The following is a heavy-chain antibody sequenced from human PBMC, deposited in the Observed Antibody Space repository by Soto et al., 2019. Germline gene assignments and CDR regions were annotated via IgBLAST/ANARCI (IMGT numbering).Heavy chain of an antibody. CDR2: IYYTGRT. CDR3: ARDSGGPSDY. J-gene: IGHJ4*02. V-gene: IGHV4-61*01. D-gene: IGHD3-10*01. Sequence: SETLSLTCTVSGGSITSGPYYWSWIRQPPGKGLEFIGNIYYTGRTNYHPSLKSRLAMSVDTSKNQFSLRLTSVTAADTAVYWCARDSGGPSDYWGQGTLVTVSS. CDR1: GGSITSGPYY.